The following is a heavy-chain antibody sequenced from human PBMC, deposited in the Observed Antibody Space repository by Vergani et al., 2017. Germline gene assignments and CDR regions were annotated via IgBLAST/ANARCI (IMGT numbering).Heavy chain of an antibody. CDR2: ISGSSSYV. J-gene: IGHJ5*01. CDR1: GFSFSSYS. Sequence: EVQLVESGGGLVKPGGSPRLSCAASGFSFSSYSMNWVRQAPGKGLEWVASISGSSSYVFYRDSVEGRFTITRDNAKKSVYLQMNSLRAEDTAIYYCAKGGWNYWFDSWGQGTLVIVS. CDR3: AKGGWNYWFDS. D-gene: IGHD1-1*01. V-gene: IGHV3-21*02.